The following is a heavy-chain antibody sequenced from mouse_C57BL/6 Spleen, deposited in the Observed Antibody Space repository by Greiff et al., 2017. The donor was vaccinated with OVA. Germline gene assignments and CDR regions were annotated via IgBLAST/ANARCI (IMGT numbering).Heavy chain of an antibody. J-gene: IGHJ2*01. CDR3: ARWTGTNYFDY. Sequence: QVQLQQSGAKLARPGASVKLSCKASGYTFTSYGISWVKQRTGQGLEWIGEIYPRSGNTYYNEKFKGKATLTADKSSSTAYMELRSLTSEDSAVYFCARWTGTNYFDYWGQGTTLTVSS. CDR2: IYPRSGNT. CDR1: GYTFTSYG. V-gene: IGHV1-81*01. D-gene: IGHD4-1*01.